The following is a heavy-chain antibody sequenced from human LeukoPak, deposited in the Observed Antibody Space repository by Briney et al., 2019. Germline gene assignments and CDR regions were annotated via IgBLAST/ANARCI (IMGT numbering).Heavy chain of an antibody. D-gene: IGHD3-16*01. CDR1: GYTFTSYD. J-gene: IGHJ3*02. CDR3: ARGMSDDGGAFDI. CDR2: MNPNSGNT. V-gene: IGHV1-8*03. Sequence: ASVKVSCKASGYTFTSYDINWVRQATGQGLEWMGWMNPNSGNTGYAQKFQGRVTITRNTSISTAYMELSSLRSEDTAVYYCARGMSDDGGAFDIWGQGTMVTVSS.